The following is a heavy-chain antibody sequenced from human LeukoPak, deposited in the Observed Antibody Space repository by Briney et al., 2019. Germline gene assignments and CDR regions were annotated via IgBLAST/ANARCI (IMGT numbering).Heavy chain of an antibody. J-gene: IGHJ4*02. Sequence: GGSLRLSCAASGFTFSSSAMNWVRQAPGKGLEWVSSINNVASHIYYAHSVKGRFTISRDNAKNSPYLQMNSLSDEDTAVYYCARDPTQYLRYGHFDYWGQGTLVTVSS. CDR3: ARDPTQYLRYGHFDY. D-gene: IGHD5/OR15-5a*01. CDR2: INNVASHI. V-gene: IGHV3-21*01. CDR1: GFTFSSSA.